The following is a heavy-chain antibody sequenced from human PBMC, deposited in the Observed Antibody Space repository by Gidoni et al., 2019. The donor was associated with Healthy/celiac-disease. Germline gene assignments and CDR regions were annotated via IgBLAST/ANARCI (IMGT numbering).Heavy chain of an antibody. J-gene: IGHJ3*02. Sequence: VQLLEYGGGLVQPGGSLRLFCAASGFTFSSYSMSWVRQAPGEGLEWVSAISGSGGRTYYADSVKGQFSISQENSKNTRYLQMNNLRAENTAVYYCAKDWPKDYYDSSGPGAFDNWGQGTMVTVSS. D-gene: IGHD3-22*01. CDR1: GFTFSSYS. CDR2: ISGSGGRT. V-gene: IGHV3-23*01. CDR3: AKDWPKDYYDSSGPGAFDN.